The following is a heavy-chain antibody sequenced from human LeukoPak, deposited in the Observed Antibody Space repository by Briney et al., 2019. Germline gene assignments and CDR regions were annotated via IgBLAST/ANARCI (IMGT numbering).Heavy chain of an antibody. J-gene: IGHJ5*02. D-gene: IGHD1-1*01. V-gene: IGHV1-24*01. Sequence: ASVKVSCKVSGYTLTELSMHWVRQAPGKGLEWMGGFDPEDGETIYAQKFQGRVTMTEDTSTDTAYMELSSLRSEDTAVYYCARGDLEVYGFDPWGQGTLVTVSS. CDR1: GYTLTELS. CDR2: FDPEDGET. CDR3: ARGDLEVYGFDP.